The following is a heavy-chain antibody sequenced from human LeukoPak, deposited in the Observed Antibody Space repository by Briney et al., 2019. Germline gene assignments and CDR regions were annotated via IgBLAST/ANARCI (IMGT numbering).Heavy chain of an antibody. J-gene: IGHJ4*02. Sequence: ASVKVSCKTSGYMVSDYYMHWVRQAPRQGLEWMGWLRGDTGDTDSPQKFKGRVTMTRDTATNTAYMQLSRLTYDDTAIYFCARVRDNACDYWGQGTLVTVSS. CDR1: GYMVSDYY. V-gene: IGHV1-2*02. CDR3: ARVRDNACDY. D-gene: IGHD1-1*01. CDR2: LRGDTGDT.